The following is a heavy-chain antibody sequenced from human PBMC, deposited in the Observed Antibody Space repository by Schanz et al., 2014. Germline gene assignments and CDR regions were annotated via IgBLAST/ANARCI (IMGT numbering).Heavy chain of an antibody. CDR3: ARGREVVAKIFDV. V-gene: IGHV3-48*01. J-gene: IGHJ3*01. CDR1: GFIFDDYG. D-gene: IGHD3-22*01. Sequence: EVQLVESGGALVQPGGSLRLSCAASGFIFDDYGMSWVRQVPGKGLEWVSNISPTGSSTYYADSVKGRFTISRDNAKNSLYLQMNSLRAEDTGVYYCARGREVVAKIFDVWGQGTMVAVSA. CDR2: ISPTGSST.